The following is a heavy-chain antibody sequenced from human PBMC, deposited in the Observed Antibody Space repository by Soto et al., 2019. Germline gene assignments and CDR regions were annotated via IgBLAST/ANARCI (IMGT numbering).Heavy chain of an antibody. J-gene: IGHJ6*02. Sequence: ASVKVSCKASGYTFTISGITWARQAPGQGLEWMGWISAYNGNTNYAQKLQGRVTMTTDTSTSTAYMELRSLRSDDTAVYYCAREDVVTIFGVVNYYGMDVWGQGTTVTVSS. V-gene: IGHV1-18*01. CDR3: AREDVVTIFGVVNYYGMDV. CDR1: GYTFTISG. D-gene: IGHD3-3*01. CDR2: ISAYNGNT.